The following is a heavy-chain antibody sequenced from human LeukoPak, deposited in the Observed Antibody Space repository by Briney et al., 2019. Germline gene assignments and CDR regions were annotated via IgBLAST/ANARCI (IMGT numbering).Heavy chain of an antibody. CDR3: ARDLKYYDFWSGYQNWFDP. V-gene: IGHV1-2*02. CDR2: INPNSGGT. J-gene: IGHJ5*02. D-gene: IGHD3-3*01. CDR1: GYTFTGYY. Sequence: ASVKVSCKASGYTFTGYYMHWVRQAPGQGLEWMGWINPNSGGTNCAQKFQGRVTMTRDTSISTAYMELSRLRSDDTAVYYCARDLKYYDFWSGYQNWFDPWGQGTLVTVSS.